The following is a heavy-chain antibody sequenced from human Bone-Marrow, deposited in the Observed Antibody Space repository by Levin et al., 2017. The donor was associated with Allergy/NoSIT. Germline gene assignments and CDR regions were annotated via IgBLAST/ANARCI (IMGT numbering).Heavy chain of an antibody. Sequence: PGGSLRLSCAASGFSFSRYDMYWVRQVPGRGLEWVSAIGTAGDTFYADSVKGRFTISRENAKNSLYLQMNSLRGGDTAVYYCVKGYSSGWLHFDYWGQGNLVTVSS. CDR3: VKGYSSGWLHFDY. D-gene: IGHD6-19*01. CDR1: GFSFSRYD. J-gene: IGHJ4*02. V-gene: IGHV3-13*01. CDR2: IGTAGDT.